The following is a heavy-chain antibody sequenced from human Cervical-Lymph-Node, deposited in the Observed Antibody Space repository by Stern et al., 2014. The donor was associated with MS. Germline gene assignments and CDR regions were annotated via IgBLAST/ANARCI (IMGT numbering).Heavy chain of an antibody. D-gene: IGHD4-17*01. Sequence: EDKLVESGGGLVKPGESLRLSCDASGFTFSHYSLNWVRQAPGKGLEWISSISNKSTHTYCAASGEGRFTISRDSAKDSVSLHMVSLRAEETAVYYCARARVGDYARSPHLDSWGQGTLVTVSS. CDR2: ISNKSTHT. J-gene: IGHJ4*02. V-gene: IGHV3-21*01. CDR3: ARARVGDYARSPHLDS. CDR1: GFTFSHYS.